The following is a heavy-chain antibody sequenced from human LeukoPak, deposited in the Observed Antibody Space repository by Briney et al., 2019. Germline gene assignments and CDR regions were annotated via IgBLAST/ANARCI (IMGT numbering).Heavy chain of an antibody. D-gene: IGHD3-22*01. J-gene: IGHJ4*02. CDR3: ASDPYYESSGYTYFDY. Sequence: ASGMVSSQASGYSITRYGICWVRQAPGPRDGGVGGLSAYNGNTNYAQKLQGRVTMTTDTSTSTAYMELRSLRSDDTAVYYCASDPYYESSGYTYFDYWGQGTLVTVSS. CDR1: GYSITRYG. CDR2: LSAYNGNT. V-gene: IGHV1-18*01.